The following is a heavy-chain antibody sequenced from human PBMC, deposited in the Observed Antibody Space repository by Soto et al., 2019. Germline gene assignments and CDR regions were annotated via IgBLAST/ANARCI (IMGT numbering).Heavy chain of an antibody. CDR2: IIPILGIA. J-gene: IGHJ4*02. CDR3: ASVGTGTTVSRPFDY. CDR1: GGTFSSYT. Sequence: QVQLVQSGAEVKKPGSSVKVSCKASGGTFSSYTISWVRQAPGQGLEWMGRIIPILGIANYAQKFQGRVTITADKSTSTAYMELSSLRSEDTAVYYCASVGTGTTVSRPFDYWGQGTLVTASS. D-gene: IGHD1-7*01. V-gene: IGHV1-69*02.